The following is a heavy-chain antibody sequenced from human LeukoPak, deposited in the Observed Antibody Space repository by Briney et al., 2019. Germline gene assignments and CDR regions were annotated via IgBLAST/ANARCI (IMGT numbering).Heavy chain of an antibody. Sequence: GGSLRLSCAASGFTFSSYAMSWVRQAPGKGLEWVSAISGSGGSTYYADSVKGRFTISRDNSKNTLYLQMNSLRAEDTAVYYCAKDSVYCSSTSCYVYWGQGTLVTVSS. D-gene: IGHD2-2*01. CDR3: AKDSVYCSSTSCYVY. CDR1: GFTFSSYA. V-gene: IGHV3-23*01. CDR2: ISGSGGST. J-gene: IGHJ4*02.